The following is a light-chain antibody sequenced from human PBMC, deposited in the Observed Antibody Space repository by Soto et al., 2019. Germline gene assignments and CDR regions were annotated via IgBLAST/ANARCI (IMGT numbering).Light chain of an antibody. J-gene: IGKJ3*01. V-gene: IGKV1-33*01. CDR1: QTISSC. CDR3: QQYENLPRFI. CDR2: YAS. Sequence: DIQMTESPSTLSASVRDRVTITCGASQTISSCLAWYQQKPGKAPKLLIYYASNLETGVSSRFSGSGSGTDFTFTISSLQPEDIATYFCQQYENLPRFIFGPGTKVHIK.